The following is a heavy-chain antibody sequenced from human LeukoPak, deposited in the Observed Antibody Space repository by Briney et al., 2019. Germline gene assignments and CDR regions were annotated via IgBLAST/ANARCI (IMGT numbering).Heavy chain of an antibody. V-gene: IGHV4-30-4*01. D-gene: IGHD3-10*01. CDR3: ARGFGAGNYYYGWFDP. Sequence: TSETLSLTCTVSGASISSGDYHWNWIRQPPGKGLEWIGFIHDSGSTYYNPSLKSRLSISRDMSKNQLSLMLSSVTAADTAVYYCARGFGAGNYYYGWFDPWGQGTLVSVSS. CDR1: GASISSGDYH. J-gene: IGHJ5*02. CDR2: IHDSGST.